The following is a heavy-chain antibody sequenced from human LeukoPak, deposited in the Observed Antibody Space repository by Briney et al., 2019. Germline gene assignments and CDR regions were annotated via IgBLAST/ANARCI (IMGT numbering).Heavy chain of an antibody. Sequence: SETLSLTCTVSGGSISSYYWSWIRQPPGKGLEWIGYIYYSGSTNYNPSLKSRVTISVDTSKNQFSLKLSSVTAADTAVYYCARVGGSGSYFAYWGQGTLVNVSS. J-gene: IGHJ4*02. D-gene: IGHD3-10*01. CDR3: ARVGGSGSYFAY. V-gene: IGHV4-59*01. CDR2: IYYSGST. CDR1: GGSISSYY.